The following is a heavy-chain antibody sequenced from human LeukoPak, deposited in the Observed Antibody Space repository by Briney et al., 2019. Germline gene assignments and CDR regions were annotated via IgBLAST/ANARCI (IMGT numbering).Heavy chain of an antibody. CDR1: GFTFNDYA. CDR3: AKAADGVPPGKPLNWFDP. CDR2: ISYDGYDK. J-gene: IGHJ5*02. V-gene: IGHV3-30-3*01. D-gene: IGHD2-2*02. Sequence: SGGSLRLSCAASGFTFNDYALYWVRQAPGKGLEWVTLISYDGYDKSYADSVKGRFTISRDKSKNTLYLQMSGLRAEDTAVYYCAKAADGVPPGKPLNWFDPRGQGTLVTVSS.